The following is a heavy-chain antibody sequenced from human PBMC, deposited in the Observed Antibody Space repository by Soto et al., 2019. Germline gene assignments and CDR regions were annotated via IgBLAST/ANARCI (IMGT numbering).Heavy chain of an antibody. CDR1: GGSISSFY. V-gene: IGHV4-4*07. CDR2: IYSGGRN. J-gene: IGHJ4*02. Sequence: PSETLSLTCTVSGGSISSFYWSWIRQPAGKGLEWIGRIYSGGRNNYNPSLKSRVTISADKSIDTAYVQWSSLKASDTAMYYCARRWYDYNSGIYYFDYWGQGTQVTVSS. D-gene: IGHD3-10*01. CDR3: ARRWYDYNSGIYYFDY.